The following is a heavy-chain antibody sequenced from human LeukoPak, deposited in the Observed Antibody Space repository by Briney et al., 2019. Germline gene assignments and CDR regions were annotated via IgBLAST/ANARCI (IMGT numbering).Heavy chain of an antibody. J-gene: IGHJ3*02. CDR3: TRSPRDGYHDAFDI. D-gene: IGHD5-24*01. V-gene: IGHV5-51*01. CDR2: IHPGDSET. Sequence: GESLKISCKGSGYRFTNYWIGWVRQMPGEGLEWMGIIHPGDSETRYSPSFQGQVTISADKSITTAYLQWGSLKASDTAMYYCTRSPRDGYHDAFDIWGQGTMVTVSS. CDR1: GYRFTNYW.